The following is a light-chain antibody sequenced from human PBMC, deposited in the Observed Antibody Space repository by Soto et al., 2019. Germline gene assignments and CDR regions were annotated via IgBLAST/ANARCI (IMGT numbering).Light chain of an antibody. CDR2: EVN. Sequence: QSVLTRPASVSGSPGQSITISCGGTSSDVGAYIYVSWYQQFPGKAPKLILYEVNNRPSGVSNRFSGSKSGTTASLTISGLQPEDEADYYCSAYSDIDTKVFGTGTKVTVL. CDR3: SAYSDIDTKV. CDR1: SSDVGAYIY. J-gene: IGLJ1*01. V-gene: IGLV2-14*03.